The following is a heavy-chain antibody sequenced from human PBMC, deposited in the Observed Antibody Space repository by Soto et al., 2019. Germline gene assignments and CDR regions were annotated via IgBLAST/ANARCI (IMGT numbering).Heavy chain of an antibody. CDR1: GGSISSSNW. Sequence: PSETLSLTCAVSGGSISSSNWWSWVRQPPGKGLEWIGEIYHSGSTNYNPSLKSRVTISVDKSKNQFSLKLSSVTAADTAVYYCARDSGYRSSWYSSWFDYWGQGTLVTVSS. CDR2: IYHSGST. CDR3: ARDSGYRSSWYSSWFDY. V-gene: IGHV4-4*02. D-gene: IGHD6-13*01. J-gene: IGHJ4*02.